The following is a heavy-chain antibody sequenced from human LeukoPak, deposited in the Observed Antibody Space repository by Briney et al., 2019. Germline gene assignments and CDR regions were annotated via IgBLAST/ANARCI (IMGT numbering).Heavy chain of an antibody. Sequence: PGGSLRLSCAASGFTFSSYAMHWVRQAPGKGLEWVAVISYDGSNKYYADSVKGRFTISRDNSKNTPYLQMNSLRAEDTAVYYCARAYYYDSSGYYSTQSPFDYWGQGTLVTVSS. D-gene: IGHD3-22*01. J-gene: IGHJ4*02. CDR2: ISYDGSNK. V-gene: IGHV3-30-3*01. CDR3: ARAYYYDSSGYYSTQSPFDY. CDR1: GFTFSSYA.